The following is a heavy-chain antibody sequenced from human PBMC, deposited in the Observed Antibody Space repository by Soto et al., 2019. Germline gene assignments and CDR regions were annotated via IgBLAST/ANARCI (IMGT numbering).Heavy chain of an antibody. CDR2: ISYDGGNK. J-gene: IGHJ4*02. V-gene: IGHV3-30*18. D-gene: IGHD3-10*01. CDR3: AKEQGSYYGSLDY. Sequence: GGSLRLSCAASGFTFSSYGMHWVRQAPGKGLEWVAVISYDGGNKYYTDSVKGRFTISRDNSQNTLHLQMNSLRAEDTAVYYCAKEQGSYYGSLDYWGQGTLVTVSS. CDR1: GFTFSSYG.